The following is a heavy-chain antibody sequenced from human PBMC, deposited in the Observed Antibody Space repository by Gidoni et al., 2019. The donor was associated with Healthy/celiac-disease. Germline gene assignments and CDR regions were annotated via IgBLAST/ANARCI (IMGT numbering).Heavy chain of an antibody. V-gene: IGHV3-23*01. J-gene: IGHJ6*02. CDR3: AKDDGDPYYYYYGMDV. CDR1: GFTFSSYA. CDR2: ISGSGGST. Sequence: EVQLLESGGGLVQPGGSLRLSCAASGFTFSSYAMSWVRQAPGKGLEWVSAISGSGGSTYYADSVKGRFTISRDNSKNTLYLQMNSLRAEDTAVYYCAKDDGDPYYYYYGMDVWGQGTTVTVSS. D-gene: IGHD4-17*01.